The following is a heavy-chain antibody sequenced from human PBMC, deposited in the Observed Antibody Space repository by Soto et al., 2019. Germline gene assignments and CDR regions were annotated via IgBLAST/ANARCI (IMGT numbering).Heavy chain of an antibody. J-gene: IGHJ6*03. CDR2: MNPNSGNT. Sequence: ASVKVSCKASGYTFTSYDINWVRQATGQGLEWMGWMNPNSGNTGYAQKFQGRVTMTRNTSISTAYMELSGLRSEDTAVYYCARVLRFLEWLRYPTWDYYYYYMDVWGKGTTVTVSS. D-gene: IGHD3-3*01. CDR3: ARVLRFLEWLRYPTWDYYYYYMDV. CDR1: GYTFTSYD. V-gene: IGHV1-8*01.